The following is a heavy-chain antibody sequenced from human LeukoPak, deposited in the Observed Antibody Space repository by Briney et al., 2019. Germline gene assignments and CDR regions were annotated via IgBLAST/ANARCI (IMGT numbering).Heavy chain of an antibody. D-gene: IGHD2-2*02. Sequence: SETLSLTCAVYGGSFSGYYWSWIRRPPGKGLEWIGEVYHNGTPNYNPSLKSRVTISADTFKNHFSLKLTSVTAADTAVYYCATAPILRGEAGEQYKYGMDVWGQGTTVIVSS. CDR1: GGSFSGYY. J-gene: IGHJ6*02. V-gene: IGHV4-34*01. CDR2: VYHNGTP. CDR3: ATAPILRGEAGEQYKYGMDV.